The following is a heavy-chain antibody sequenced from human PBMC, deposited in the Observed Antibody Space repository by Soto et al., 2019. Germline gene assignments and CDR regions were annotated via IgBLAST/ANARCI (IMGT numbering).Heavy chain of an antibody. CDR3: ARDPGSSWLLYYFDY. V-gene: IGHV3-30-3*01. J-gene: IGHJ4*02. D-gene: IGHD6-13*01. Sequence: GGSLRLSCAASGFTFSSYAMHWVRQAPGKGLEWVAVISYDGSNKYYADSVKGRFTISRDNSRNTLYLQMNSLRAEDTAVYYCARDPGSSWLLYYFDYWGQGTLVTVSS. CDR1: GFTFSSYA. CDR2: ISYDGSNK.